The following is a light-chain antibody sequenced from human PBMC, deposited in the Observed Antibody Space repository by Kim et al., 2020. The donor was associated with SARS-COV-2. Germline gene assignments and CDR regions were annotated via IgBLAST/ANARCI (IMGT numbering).Light chain of an antibody. V-gene: IGKV1-12*01. CDR2: AAS. Sequence: DIQMTQSPSSVSASVGDRVTITCRASQDISNWLAWYKQKPGNAPNLLIYAASRLQSGVPSRFSGSGSGTDFTLTISSLHPEDFATYYCQQANGFPLTFGGGTKLEI. CDR3: QQANGFPLT. J-gene: IGKJ4*01. CDR1: QDISNW.